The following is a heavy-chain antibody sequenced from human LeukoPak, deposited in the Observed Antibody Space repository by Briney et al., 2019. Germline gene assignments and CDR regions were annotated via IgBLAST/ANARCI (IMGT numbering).Heavy chain of an antibody. V-gene: IGHV3-20*04. Sequence: GGSLRPSCAASGFTFDDYGMSWVRQAPGKGLEWVSGINWNGGSTGYADSVKGRFTISRDNAKNSLYLQMNSLRAEDTALYYCARDLDGSYAFDYWGQGTLVTVSS. J-gene: IGHJ4*02. CDR1: GFTFDDYG. CDR3: ARDLDGSYAFDY. CDR2: INWNGGST. D-gene: IGHD1-26*01.